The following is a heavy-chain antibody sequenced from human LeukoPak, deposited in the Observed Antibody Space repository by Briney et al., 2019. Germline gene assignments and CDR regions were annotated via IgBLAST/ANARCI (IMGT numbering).Heavy chain of an antibody. J-gene: IGHJ4*02. D-gene: IGHD3-16*02. Sequence: SETLSLTCIVSGAPIGSSSYYWGWIRQSPEKGLEWIATIYSHNGAMNFNPSLKSRVSIAVDKSKNLFSLTLTSVTAADTAMYYCASHYIWGSDRDIDHWGQGTLVTVSS. CDR2: IYSHNGAM. CDR1: GAPIGSSSYY. V-gene: IGHV4-39*01. CDR3: ASHYIWGSDRDIDH.